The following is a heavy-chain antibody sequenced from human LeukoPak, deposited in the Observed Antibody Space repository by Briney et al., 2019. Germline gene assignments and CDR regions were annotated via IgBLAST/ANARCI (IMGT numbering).Heavy chain of an antibody. CDR2: INPNSGGT. Sequence: ASVKVSCKASGYTFTGNYMHWVRHAPGQGLEWMGWINPNSGGTNYAQKFQGRVTMTRNTSISTAYMELSRLRTDDMAVYYCVKLKGYSSGWIDYWGQGTLVIVSS. CDR3: VKLKGYSSGWIDY. CDR1: GYTFTGNY. J-gene: IGHJ4*02. D-gene: IGHD6-19*01. V-gene: IGHV1-2*02.